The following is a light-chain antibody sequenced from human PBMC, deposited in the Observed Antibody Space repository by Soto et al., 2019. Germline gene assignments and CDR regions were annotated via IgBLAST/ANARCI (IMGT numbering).Light chain of an antibody. CDR1: QSVSSN. V-gene: IGKV3-15*01. CDR2: GAS. CDR3: QHRRT. Sequence: EIVMTQSPATLSVSPGERATLSCRASQSVSSNLAWYQQKPGQAPRLLIYGASTRATGIPARFSGSGSGTEFTLTISSLQSEDFAVYYCQHRRTIGQGTKVDIK. J-gene: IGKJ1*01.